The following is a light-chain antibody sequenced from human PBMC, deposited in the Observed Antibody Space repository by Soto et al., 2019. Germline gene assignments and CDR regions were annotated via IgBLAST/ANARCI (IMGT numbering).Light chain of an antibody. CDR1: QSLLHSNGYNY. CDR2: LGS. CDR3: MQALQTPWT. Sequence: DIVMTQSPLSLPVTPGEPASISCRSSQSLLHSNGYNYLDWYLQKPGQSPQLLIYLGSDRASGVPDRFSGSGSGTYFTMKISSVEAEEVGVYYCMQALQTPWTFGQGTKVEIK. J-gene: IGKJ1*01. V-gene: IGKV2-28*01.